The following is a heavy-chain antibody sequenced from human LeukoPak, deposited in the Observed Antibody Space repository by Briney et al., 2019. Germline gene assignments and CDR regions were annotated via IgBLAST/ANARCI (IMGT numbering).Heavy chain of an antibody. CDR2: IRYSGNT. Sequence: KSSETLSLTCSVSGGSISSYYWSWMRQPPGKGLEWIGYIRYSGNTNYNPSLKSRVTISLGTSRTQFSLKLTSVTAADTAVCYCASSEWDYARWGQGMLVTVSS. CDR3: ASSEWDYAR. V-gene: IGHV4-59*08. J-gene: IGHJ4*02. CDR1: GGSISSYY. D-gene: IGHD4-17*01.